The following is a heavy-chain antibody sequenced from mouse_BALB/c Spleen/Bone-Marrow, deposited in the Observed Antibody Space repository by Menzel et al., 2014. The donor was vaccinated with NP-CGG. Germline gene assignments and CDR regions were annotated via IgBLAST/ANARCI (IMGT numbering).Heavy chain of an antibody. V-gene: IGHV1-84*02. Sequence: QLQKSGPDLEKPGASVKISCKASGYTFSEYYINWVKQKPGQGLEWIGWIYPGSGNTKYNENFKGKATLTVDTSSSTAYMQLSSLTSEDTAVYFCAKDYGYVDVIFYWGQGTPVTAFS. CDR3: AKDYGYVDVIFY. CDR2: IYPGSGNT. D-gene: IGHD1-2*01. CDR1: GYTFSEYY. J-gene: IGHJ4*01.